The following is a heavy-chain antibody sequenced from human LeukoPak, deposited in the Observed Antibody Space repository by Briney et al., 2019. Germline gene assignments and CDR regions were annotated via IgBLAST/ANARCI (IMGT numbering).Heavy chain of an antibody. D-gene: IGHD6-19*01. J-gene: IGHJ4*02. CDR1: GFTFSSYG. CDR2: IWYDGSNK. V-gene: IGHV3-33*06. CDR3: AKSYSSGCYGPDY. Sequence: GGSLRLSCAASGFTFSSYGMHWVRQAPGKGLEWVAVIWYDGSNKYYADSVKGRFTISRDNSKNSLYLQMNSLRAEDTAVYYCAKSYSSGCYGPDYWGQGTLVTVSS.